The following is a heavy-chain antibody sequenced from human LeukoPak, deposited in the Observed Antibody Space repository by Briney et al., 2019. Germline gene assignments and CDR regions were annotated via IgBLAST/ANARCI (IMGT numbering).Heavy chain of an antibody. CDR3: ARDGWGGYFDS. V-gene: IGHV3-7*01. CDR2: INQDGGGK. D-gene: IGHD3-16*01. J-gene: IGHJ4*02. Sequence: GGSLRLSCAASGFTFSDYWLSWVRQAPGKGLEWVTNINQDGGGKYYVDSVNGRFTISRDNAKNSLYLQLNSLRAEDTAVYYFARDGWGGYFDSWGQGTLVT. CDR1: GFTFSDYW.